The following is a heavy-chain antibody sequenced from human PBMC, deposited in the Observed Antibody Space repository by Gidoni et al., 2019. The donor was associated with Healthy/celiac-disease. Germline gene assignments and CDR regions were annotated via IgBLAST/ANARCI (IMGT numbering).Heavy chain of an antibody. Sequence: QVQLVEPGGGLVKPGGSLKLSCAASGFTFSDYYMRWIRQAPGQGLEWVSYISSSGSTIYYADSVKGLFTISRDNAKNSLYLQMNSRRAEDTAVYYCARWRIAAAVGDAFDIWGQGTMVTVSS. V-gene: IGHV3-11*01. J-gene: IGHJ3*02. D-gene: IGHD6-13*01. CDR1: GFTFSDYY. CDR2: ISSSGSTI. CDR3: ARWRIAAAVGDAFDI.